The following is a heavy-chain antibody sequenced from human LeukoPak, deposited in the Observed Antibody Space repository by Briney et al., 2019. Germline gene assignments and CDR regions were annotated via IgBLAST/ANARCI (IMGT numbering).Heavy chain of an antibody. CDR1: GYSFTSYA. V-gene: IGHV7-4-1*02. CDR3: AKWSGESYGSTWAYYFGY. J-gene: IGHJ4*02. D-gene: IGHD6-13*01. CDR2: INTETGNP. Sequence: GASVKVSCKASGYSFTSYALNWVRQAPGQGLEWMGWINTETGNPNYAQAFTGRFVFSLDTSVSTAYLQISSLEAEDTAVYFCAKWSGESYGSTWAYYFGYWGQGTLVTVSS.